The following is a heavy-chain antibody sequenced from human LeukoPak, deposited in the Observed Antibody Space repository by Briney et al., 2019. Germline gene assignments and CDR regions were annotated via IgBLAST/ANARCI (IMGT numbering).Heavy chain of an antibody. CDR3: ARRFVNSGGYYYDDY. CDR1: GFTFSSFG. V-gene: IGHV3-33*01. Sequence: PGGSLRLSCAASGFTFSSFGMHWVRQAPGKGLEWVAVIWFDGSNKYYPDSVKGRFTISRDNSKNNLYLQMSSLRAEDTAVYYCARRFVNSGGYYYDDYWGQGTLVTVSS. CDR2: IWFDGSNK. D-gene: IGHD3-22*01. J-gene: IGHJ4*02.